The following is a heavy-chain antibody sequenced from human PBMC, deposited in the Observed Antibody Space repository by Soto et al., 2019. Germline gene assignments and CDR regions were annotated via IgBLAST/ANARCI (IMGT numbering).Heavy chain of an antibody. D-gene: IGHD2-15*01. CDR2: INPNSGGT. Sequence: GXSVKVSCKASVYTFTCYYMHWVRQAPGQGLEWMGWINPNSGGTNYAQKFQGRVTMTRDTSISTAYMELSRLRSDDTAVYYCAGALYSDYWGQGTLVTVSS. J-gene: IGHJ4*02. CDR3: AGALYSDY. V-gene: IGHV1-2*02. CDR1: VYTFTCYY.